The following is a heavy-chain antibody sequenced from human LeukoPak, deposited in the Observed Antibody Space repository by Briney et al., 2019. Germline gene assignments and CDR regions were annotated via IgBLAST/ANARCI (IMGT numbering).Heavy chain of an antibody. D-gene: IGHD3-3*01. Sequence: SQTLSLTCTVSGGSISSGDYYWSWIRQPPGKGLERIGYIYYSGSTYYNPSLKSRVTISVDTSKNQFSLKLSSVTAADTAVYYCARDSITIFGVPGGWFDPWGQGTLDTVSS. CDR2: IYYSGST. J-gene: IGHJ5*02. V-gene: IGHV4-30-4*08. CDR1: GGSISSGDYY. CDR3: ARDSITIFGVPGGWFDP.